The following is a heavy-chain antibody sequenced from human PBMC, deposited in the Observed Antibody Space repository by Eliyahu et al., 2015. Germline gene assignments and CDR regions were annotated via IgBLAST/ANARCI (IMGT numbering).Heavy chain of an antibody. J-gene: IGHJ4*02. CDR1: GYSISSGYY. CDR2: IYHSGST. CDR3: ARARGLTNYFDY. D-gene: IGHD3-16*01. V-gene: IGHV4-38-2*01. Sequence: QVQLQESGPGLVKPSETLSLTCAVSGYSISSGYYWGWIRQPPGKGLEWLGSIYHSGSTYYNPSLKSRVTISVDTSKNQFSLKLSSVTAADTAVYYCARARGLTNYFDYWGQGTLVTVSS.